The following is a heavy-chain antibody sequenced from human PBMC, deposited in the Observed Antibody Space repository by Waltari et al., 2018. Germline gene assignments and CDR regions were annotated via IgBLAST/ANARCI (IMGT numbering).Heavy chain of an antibody. CDR2: INSDGSST. D-gene: IGHD4-4*01. Sequence: EVQLVESGGGLVQPGGSLRLSCAASGFTFSSYWMHWVRQAPGKGLVWVSRINSDGSSTSYADSVKGRFTISRDNAKNTLYLQMNSLRAEDTAVYYCARDPVTDDYSNYNWFDPWGQGTLVTVSS. CDR1: GFTFSSYW. J-gene: IGHJ5*02. CDR3: ARDPVTDDYSNYNWFDP. V-gene: IGHV3-74*01.